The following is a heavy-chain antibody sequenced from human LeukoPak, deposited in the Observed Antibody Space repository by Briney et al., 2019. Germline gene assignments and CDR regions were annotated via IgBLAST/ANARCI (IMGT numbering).Heavy chain of an antibody. D-gene: IGHD3-22*01. CDR3: ARGGHYYDSSGSLRI. V-gene: IGHV4-59*01. Sequence: PSGTLSLTCPVSGGSISSYYWSWIRQPPGKGLEWIGYIYYSGSTNYNPSLKSRVTISVDTSKNQFSLKLSSVTAADTAVYYCARGGHYYDSSGSLRIWGQGTLVTVSS. CDR2: IYYSGST. J-gene: IGHJ4*02. CDR1: GGSISSYY.